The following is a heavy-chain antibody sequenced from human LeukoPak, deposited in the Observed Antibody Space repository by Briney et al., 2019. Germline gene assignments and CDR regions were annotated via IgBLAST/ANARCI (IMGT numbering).Heavy chain of an antibody. CDR2: IKQDGSEK. J-gene: IGHJ6*02. CDR3: ARDGRGEDYYYYYGMDV. CDR1: GFTFSNYW. D-gene: IGHD2-21*01. V-gene: IGHV3-7*03. Sequence: SGGSLRLSCAASGFTFSNYWMSWVRQAPGKGLEWVVNIKQDGSEKNYVDSVKGRFTISRDNAKNSLYLQMNSLRAEDTAVYYCARDGRGEDYYYYYGMDVWGQGTTVTVSS.